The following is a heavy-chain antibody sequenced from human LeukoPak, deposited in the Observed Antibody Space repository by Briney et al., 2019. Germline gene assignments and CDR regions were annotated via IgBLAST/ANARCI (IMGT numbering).Heavy chain of an antibody. V-gene: IGHV1-2*02. J-gene: IGHJ5*02. CDR2: INPNSGGT. D-gene: IGHD3-10*01. CDR1: GYTFTGYY. CDR3: ARHASYGSGSYRFDP. Sequence: ASVKVSCKASGYTFTGYYMHWVRQAPGQGLEWMGWINPNSGGTNYAQKFQGRVTMTRDTSISTAYMELSRLRSDDTAVYYCARHASYGSGSYRFDPWGQGTLVTVSS.